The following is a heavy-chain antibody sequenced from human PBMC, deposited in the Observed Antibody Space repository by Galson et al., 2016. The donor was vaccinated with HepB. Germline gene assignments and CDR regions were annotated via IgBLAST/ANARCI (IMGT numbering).Heavy chain of an antibody. CDR1: GFTFSSYS. CDR2: ISSSSSTI. CDR3: ARGFDWLLVGTRYGMDV. J-gene: IGHJ6*02. D-gene: IGHD3-9*01. Sequence: SLRLSCAASGFTFSSYSMNWVRQTPGKGLEWVAYISSSSSTIYHADSVKGRFTVSRDNAKNSLYLQMNSLRYEDTAVYYCARGFDWLLVGTRYGMDVWGQGTTVAVAS. V-gene: IGHV3-48*02.